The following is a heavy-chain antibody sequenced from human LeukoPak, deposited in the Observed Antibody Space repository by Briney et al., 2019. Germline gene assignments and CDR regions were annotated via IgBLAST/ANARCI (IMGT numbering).Heavy chain of an antibody. CDR2: IITIFGIA. J-gene: IGHJ4*02. V-gene: IGHV1-69*04. CDR1: GGTFTSYA. Sequence: SVKVSCKASGGTFTSYAISWVRQAPGQGLEWMGRIITIFGIANYAQKFQGRVTITTDKSTSTAYMELRSLRSDDTAVYYCARDYGSGSYFHHFGYWGQGTLVTVSS. CDR3: ARDYGSGSYFHHFGY. D-gene: IGHD3-10*01.